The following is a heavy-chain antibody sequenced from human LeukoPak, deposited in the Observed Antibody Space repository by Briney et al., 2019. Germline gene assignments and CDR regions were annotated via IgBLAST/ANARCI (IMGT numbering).Heavy chain of an antibody. V-gene: IGHV1-46*01. Sequence: ASVEVSCKASGYTFSNYYIHWVRQAPGQGVEWMGIINPRGGSTSYAQKFQGRVSMTRDTSTSTIYMELSSLRSEDTAVYYCARPQGATVTLDYWGQGTLVTVSS. CDR2: INPRGGST. J-gene: IGHJ4*02. D-gene: IGHD4-17*01. CDR1: GYTFSNYY. CDR3: ARPQGATVTLDY.